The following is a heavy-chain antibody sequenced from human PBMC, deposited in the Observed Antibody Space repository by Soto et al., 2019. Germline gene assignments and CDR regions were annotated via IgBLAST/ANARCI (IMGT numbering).Heavy chain of an antibody. D-gene: IGHD6-19*01. Sequence: TPRKGWEWIGSTSNIGRPKNTPSLRSRVTMSIDTPPEQFSLNLSSVTATDTAVYYCASHVNLPLAGTGFDSWGRGTLVTVSS. J-gene: IGHJ4*02. CDR3: ASHVNLPLAGTGFDS. V-gene: IGHV4-59*08. CDR2: TSNIGRP.